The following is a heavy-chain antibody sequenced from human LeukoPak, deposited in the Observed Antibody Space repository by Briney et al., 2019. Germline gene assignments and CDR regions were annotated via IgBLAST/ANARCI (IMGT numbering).Heavy chain of an antibody. V-gene: IGHV5-51*01. CDR3: ARRSVTNDYYYMDV. J-gene: IGHJ6*03. D-gene: IGHD4-11*01. CDR2: IYPGDSDT. CDR1: GYSFATYW. Sequence: GESLKISCKGSGYSFATYWIGWVRQMPGKGLEWMGIIYPGDSDTRYSPSFQGQVTISADKSINTAYLQWSSLKASDTAMYYCARRSVTNDYYYMDVWGKGTTVTVSS.